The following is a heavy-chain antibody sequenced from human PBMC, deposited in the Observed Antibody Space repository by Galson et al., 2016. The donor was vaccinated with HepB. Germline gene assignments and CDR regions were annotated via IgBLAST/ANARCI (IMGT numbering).Heavy chain of an antibody. CDR2: IYPNNGDT. V-gene: IGHV1-2*02. CDR1: GYSFIAFY. D-gene: IGHD1-26*01. Sequence: SVKVYCKASGYSFIAFYIHWVRQAPGQGLEWMGWIYPNNGDTSYSQKFQGRVTMTRDTSINTAYMEFSRLTSDDTAVYYCAVGSDFWGRGTLITVSS. J-gene: IGHJ4*02. CDR3: AVGSDF.